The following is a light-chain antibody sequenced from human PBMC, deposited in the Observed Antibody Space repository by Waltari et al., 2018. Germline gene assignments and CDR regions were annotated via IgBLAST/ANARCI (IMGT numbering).Light chain of an antibody. J-gene: IGLJ3*02. V-gene: IGLV1-51*01. CDR3: ATCDSSLSAVV. CDR2: DDY. Sequence: QSVLRQPRSVSAAPGPKVPISCSGSSSNIGNYLVSWHHQLPGATPKLLIYDDYKRPSGSPDRFSAARSGTSATLDITGLQIGDEADYYCATCDSSLSAVVFGGGTKLTVL. CDR1: SSNIGNYL.